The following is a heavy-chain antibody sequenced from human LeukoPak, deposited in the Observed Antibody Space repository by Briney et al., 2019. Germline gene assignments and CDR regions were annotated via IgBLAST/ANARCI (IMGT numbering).Heavy chain of an antibody. CDR2: INSDGSST. Sequence: PGGSLRLSCAASGFTFSSYWMHWVRQAPGKGLVWVSRINSDGSSTSYADSVKGRFTIYRDNAKNTLYLQMNSLRAEDTAVYYCAREHPINYYDSSGYGYWGQGTLVTVSS. D-gene: IGHD3-22*01. J-gene: IGHJ4*02. CDR1: GFTFSSYW. V-gene: IGHV3-74*01. CDR3: AREHPINYYDSSGYGY.